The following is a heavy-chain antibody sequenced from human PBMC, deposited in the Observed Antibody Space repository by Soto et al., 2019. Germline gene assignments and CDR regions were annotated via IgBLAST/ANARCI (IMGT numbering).Heavy chain of an antibody. J-gene: IGHJ5*02. D-gene: IGHD2-15*01. Sequence: VSGGSISSYYRCWIRQPPGKGLALIGHIYYRGSIKYNPSLKSRVTISVSTSKNQLPLKLSSVTAADTAVYYCASVRVCSGGNCYSWWFDPWGQGTLVTVS. CDR1: GGSISSYY. CDR2: IYYRGSI. V-gene: IGHV4-59*01. CDR3: ASVRVCSGGNCYSWWFDP.